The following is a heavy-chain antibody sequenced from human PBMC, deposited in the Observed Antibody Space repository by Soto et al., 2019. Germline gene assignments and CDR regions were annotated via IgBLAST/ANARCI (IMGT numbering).Heavy chain of an antibody. CDR2: ISGSGDST. V-gene: IGHV3-23*01. Sequence: GGSLRLSCAASEFTFTSYAMSWVRQAPGKGLEWVSDISGSGDSTYYADSVKGRFTISRDNSKNTLYLQMNSLRADDTAVYYCAKGRRSGSYRSRGFDYWGQGTLVTVSS. CDR3: AKGRRSGSYRSRGFDY. CDR1: EFTFTSYA. D-gene: IGHD1-26*01. J-gene: IGHJ4*02.